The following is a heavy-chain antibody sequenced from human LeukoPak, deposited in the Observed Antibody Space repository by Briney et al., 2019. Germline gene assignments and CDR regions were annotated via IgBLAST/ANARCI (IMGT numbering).Heavy chain of an antibody. V-gene: IGHV3-23*01. Sequence: GGSLRLSCAASGFTFSSYAMSWVRQAPGKGLEWVSAISGSGGSTYYADSVKGRFTISRDNSKNTLYLQMNSLRAEDTAVYYCARARVGGLRYFDWLSKPLYFDYWGQGTLVTVSS. CDR2: ISGSGGST. D-gene: IGHD3-9*01. CDR3: ARARVGGLRYFDWLSKPLYFDY. CDR1: GFTFSSYA. J-gene: IGHJ4*02.